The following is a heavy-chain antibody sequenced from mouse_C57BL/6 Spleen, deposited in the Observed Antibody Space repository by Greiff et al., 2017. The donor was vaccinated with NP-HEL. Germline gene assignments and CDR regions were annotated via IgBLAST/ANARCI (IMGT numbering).Heavy chain of an antibody. CDR3: ARNSNFDY. V-gene: IGHV3-6*01. CDR1: GYSITSGYY. Sequence: EVQLVESGPGLVKPSHSLSLTCSVTGYSITSGYYWNWIRQFPGNKLEWMGYISYDGSNNYNPSLKNRISITRDTSKNQFFLKLNSVTTEDTATYYCARNSNFDYWGQGTTLTVSP. D-gene: IGHD2-5*01. CDR2: ISYDGSN. J-gene: IGHJ2*01.